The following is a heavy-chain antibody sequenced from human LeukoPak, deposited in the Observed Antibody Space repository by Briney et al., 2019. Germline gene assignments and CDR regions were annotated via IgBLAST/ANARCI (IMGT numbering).Heavy chain of an antibody. J-gene: IGHJ4*02. V-gene: IGHV3-30*04. CDR2: ISYDGSNK. CDR3: ARSRQLAPIDY. D-gene: IGHD6-13*01. CDR1: GFTFSSYA. Sequence: GGSLRLSCAASGFTFSSYAMHWVRQAPGKGLEWVAVISYDGSNKYYADSVKGRFTISRDNSKNTLYLQMSSLRAEDTAVYYCARSRQLAPIDYWGQGTLVTVSS.